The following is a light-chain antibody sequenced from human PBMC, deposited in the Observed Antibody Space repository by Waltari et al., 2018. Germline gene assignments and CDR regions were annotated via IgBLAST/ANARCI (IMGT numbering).Light chain of an antibody. CDR1: RRVTTVY. J-gene: IGKJ4*01. Sequence: CRALRRVTTVYLACYQQKAGQAATRRIYGASSRATGIPDRFSCSGSGTDFSLTISSLEPEDFVVYYCQQYDISPLTFGGGTKVEIK. V-gene: IGKV3-20*01. CDR2: GAS. CDR3: QQYDISPLT.